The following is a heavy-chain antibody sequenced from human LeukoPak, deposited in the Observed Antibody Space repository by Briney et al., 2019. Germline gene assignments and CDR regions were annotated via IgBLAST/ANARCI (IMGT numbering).Heavy chain of an antibody. CDR1: GGSISSSSYY. CDR2: IYYSGST. J-gene: IGHJ4*02. V-gene: IGHV4-39*07. Sequence: SETLSLTCIVSGGSISSSSYYWGWIRQPPGKGLEWIGSIYYSGSTYYNPSLKSRVTISVDTSKNQFSLKLSSVTAADTAVYYCARVGWELHYFDYWGQGTLVTVSS. CDR3: ARVGWELHYFDY. D-gene: IGHD1-26*01.